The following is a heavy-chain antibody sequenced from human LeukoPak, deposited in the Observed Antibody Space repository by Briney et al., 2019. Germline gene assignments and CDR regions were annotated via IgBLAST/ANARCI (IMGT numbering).Heavy chain of an antibody. CDR1: GDSISNYY. D-gene: IGHD3-22*01. J-gene: IGHJ4*02. CDR2: IYNSGIT. Sequence: SETLSLTCTVSGDSISNYYWSWIRQSPGKGLEWIGYIYNSGITNYNPSLESRVTISIDTSKNQFSLKLSSVTAADTAVYYCARAQKKYYYDSSGYHSRDYFDYWGQGTLVTVSS. V-gene: IGHV4-59*01. CDR3: ARAQKKYYYDSSGYHSRDYFDY.